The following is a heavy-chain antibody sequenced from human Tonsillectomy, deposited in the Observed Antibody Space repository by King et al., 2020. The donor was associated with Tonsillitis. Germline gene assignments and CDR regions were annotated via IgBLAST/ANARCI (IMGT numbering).Heavy chain of an antibody. V-gene: IGHV4-34*01. D-gene: IGHD2/OR15-2a*01. CDR2: INHSGGT. J-gene: IGHJ4*02. Sequence: VQLQQWGAGLLKPSETLSLTCAVYGGSFSGYHWSWIRQPPGKGLEWIGEINHSGGTNYNPSLKSRVAISVDTAKNQFSLKLSSVTAADTAVYYCARVVLEYSAYFDYWGQGSLVTVSS. CDR1: GGSFSGYH. CDR3: ARVVLEYSAYFDY.